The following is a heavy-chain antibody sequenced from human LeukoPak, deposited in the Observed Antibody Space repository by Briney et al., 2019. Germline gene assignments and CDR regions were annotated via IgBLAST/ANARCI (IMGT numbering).Heavy chain of an antibody. Sequence: SETLSLTCTVSGGSFSSGSYYWSWIRQPPGKGPEWIGYIYYSGSTNYNPSLKSRVTISVDTSKNQFSLKLSSVTAADTAVYYCARQDDYYFDYWGQGTLVTVSS. D-gene: IGHD4/OR15-4a*01. CDR2: IYYSGST. V-gene: IGHV4-61*01. CDR3: ARQDDYYFDY. CDR1: GGSFSSGSYY. J-gene: IGHJ4*02.